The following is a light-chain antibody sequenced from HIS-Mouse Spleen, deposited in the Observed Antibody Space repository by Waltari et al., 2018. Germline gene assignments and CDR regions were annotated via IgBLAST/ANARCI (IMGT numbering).Light chain of an antibody. CDR1: ITDVGASDY. CDR3: SSYTSSSTVV. CDR2: DVS. Sequence: QSALTQPASVSGSPGQAITISCPGTITDVGASDYVSWYQQHPGKAPKLMIYDVSNRPSGVSNRFSGSKSGNTASLTISGLQAEDEADYYCSSYTSSSTVVFGGGTKLTVL. V-gene: IGLV2-14*03. J-gene: IGLJ2*01.